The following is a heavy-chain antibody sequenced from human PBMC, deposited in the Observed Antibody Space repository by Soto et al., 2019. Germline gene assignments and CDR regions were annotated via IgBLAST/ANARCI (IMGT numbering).Heavy chain of an antibody. J-gene: IGHJ6*02. CDR2: ISAYNGNT. V-gene: IGHV1-18*04. Sequence: QVQLVQSGAEVKKPGASVKVSRKASGYTFTSYGISWVRQAPGQGLEWMGWISAYNGNTNYAQKLQGRDTMTTDTSASTAYMELRSLRSDDTAVYYCARLSGVVTKSGGYYGMDVWGQGTTVTVSS. CDR1: GYTFTSYG. D-gene: IGHD3-3*01. CDR3: ARLSGVVTKSGGYYGMDV.